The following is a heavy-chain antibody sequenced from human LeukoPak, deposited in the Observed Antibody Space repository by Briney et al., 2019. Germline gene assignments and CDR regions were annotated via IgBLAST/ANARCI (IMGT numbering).Heavy chain of an antibody. V-gene: IGHV6-1*01. J-gene: IGHJ4*02. Sequence: SQTLSLTCAISGDSVSTNSATWNWIRQSPSGRLEMLGSTYYRSKWYNDYAVSVKSRITINPDTSKNQFSLHLNSVTPEDTAVYYCARAMRIAATGTFYFDYWGQGTLVTVSS. CDR3: ARAMRIAATGTFYFDY. D-gene: IGHD1/OR15-1a*01. CDR1: GDSVSTNSAT. CDR2: TYYRSKWYN.